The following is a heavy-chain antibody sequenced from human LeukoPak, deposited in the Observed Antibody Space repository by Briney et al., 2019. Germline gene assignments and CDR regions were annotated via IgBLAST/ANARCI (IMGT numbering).Heavy chain of an antibody. Sequence: PSGTLSLTCAVYGGSFSDYYWNWIRQSPGKGLEWIGEINHSGTTNYNPSLKSRVTISVDTSKNQFSLRLSSVTAADTAIYHCARGLRLPSRSTPAVPHVWSKGTTVTVSA. J-gene: IGHJ6*04. CDR3: ARGLRLPSRSTPAVPHV. D-gene: IGHD6-19*01. V-gene: IGHV4-34*01. CDR1: GGSFSDYY. CDR2: INHSGTT.